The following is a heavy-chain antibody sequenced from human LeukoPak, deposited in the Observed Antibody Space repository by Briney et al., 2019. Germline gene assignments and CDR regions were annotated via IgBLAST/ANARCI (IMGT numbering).Heavy chain of an antibody. CDR1: GFTFSNAW. Sequence: GGSLRLSCAASGFTFSNAWMSWVRQAPGKGLEWVGRIKSKTDGGTTDYAAPVKGRFTISRDDSKNTLYLQMNSLKTEDTAVYYCTTEITMVRGVKRDYWGQGTLVTVSS. CDR2: IKSKTDGGTT. V-gene: IGHV3-15*01. J-gene: IGHJ4*02. CDR3: TTEITMVRGVKRDY. D-gene: IGHD3-10*01.